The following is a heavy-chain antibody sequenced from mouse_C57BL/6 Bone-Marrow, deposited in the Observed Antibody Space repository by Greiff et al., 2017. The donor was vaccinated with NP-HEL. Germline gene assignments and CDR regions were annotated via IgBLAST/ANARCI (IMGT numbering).Heavy chain of an antibody. Sequence: EVQLQQSGAELVRPGASVKLSCTASGFNIQDDYMHWVKQRPEQGLEWIGWIDPENGDTEYASKFQGKATITAVTSSNTAYLQLSSLTSEDTAVYYCTTLTVVASHYFDYWGQGTTLTVSS. CDR1: GFNIQDDY. D-gene: IGHD1-1*01. CDR2: IDPENGDT. V-gene: IGHV14-4*01. CDR3: TTLTVVASHYFDY. J-gene: IGHJ2*01.